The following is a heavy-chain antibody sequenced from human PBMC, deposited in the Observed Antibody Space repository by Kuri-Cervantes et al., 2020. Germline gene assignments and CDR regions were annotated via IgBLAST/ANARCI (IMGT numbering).Heavy chain of an antibody. CDR1: RFTFSTYN. Sequence: GESLKISCTASRFTFSTYNMNWVRQAPGKGLEWVSSISSSGGYIYYADSVKGRFTISRDNAKNSLYLQMNSLRAEDTAVYYCAREMATITPGMDVWGQGTMVTVSS. J-gene: IGHJ6*02. CDR3: AREMATITPGMDV. D-gene: IGHD5-24*01. V-gene: IGHV3-21*01. CDR2: ISSSGGYI.